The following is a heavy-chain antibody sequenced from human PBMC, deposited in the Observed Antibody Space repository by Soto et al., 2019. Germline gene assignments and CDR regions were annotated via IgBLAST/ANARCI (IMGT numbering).Heavy chain of an antibody. J-gene: IGHJ3*02. CDR2: MNPNSGNT. CDR3: ARGREDIVLMVYAINDAFDI. D-gene: IGHD2-8*01. V-gene: IGHV1-8*01. Sequence: QVQLVQSGAEVKKPGASVKVSCKASGYTFTSYDINWVRQATGQGLEWMGWMNPNSGNTGYAQKFQGRVTMTRNTSISTAYRELSSLRSEDTAVYYCARGREDIVLMVYAINDAFDIWGQGTMVTVSS. CDR1: GYTFTSYD.